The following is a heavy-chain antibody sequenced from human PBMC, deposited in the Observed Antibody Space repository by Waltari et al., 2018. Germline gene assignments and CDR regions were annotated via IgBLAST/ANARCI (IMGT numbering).Heavy chain of an antibody. CDR2: INPNSGGT. V-gene: IGHV1-2*02. D-gene: IGHD1-7*01. CDR1: GYTFTGYY. Sequence: QVQLVQSGAEVKKPGASVKVSCKASGYTFTGYYMHWVRQAPGQGLEWMGWINPNSGGTNYAQKFQGRVTMTRETSISTAYMELSRLRSDDTAVYYCARGTRTLELPSRGDAFDIWGQGTMVTVSS. CDR3: ARGTRTLELPSRGDAFDI. J-gene: IGHJ3*02.